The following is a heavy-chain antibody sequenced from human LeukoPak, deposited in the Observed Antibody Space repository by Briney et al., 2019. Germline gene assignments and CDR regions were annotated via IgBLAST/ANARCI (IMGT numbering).Heavy chain of an antibody. D-gene: IGHD6-13*01. CDR2: ISYDGSNK. J-gene: IGHJ4*02. CDR3: ARSLPYGTTWYGRSDF. V-gene: IGHV3-30-3*01. CDR1: GFTFSTYA. Sequence: GGSLRLSCAASGFTFSTYAMHWVRQAPGKGLEWVAVISYDGSNKYYADSVKGRFTISRDNSKNTLYLQMNSLRAEDTAIYYCARSLPYGTTWYGRSDFWGQGTLVTVSS.